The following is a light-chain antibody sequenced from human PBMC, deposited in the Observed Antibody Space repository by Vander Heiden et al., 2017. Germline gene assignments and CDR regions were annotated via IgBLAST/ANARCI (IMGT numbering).Light chain of an antibody. J-gene: IGLJ2*01. CDR3: HVWASSSDNVG. CDR1: NIGSRS. V-gene: IGLV3-21*02. CDR2: VDS. Sequence: SYVLPRPPSVSVSPGQTARITCGGNNIGSRSVHWSQQKQGPAHVLVVVVDSDRPSGITERFSCSNSGNNDTPTLTMVEAGDEADDDCHVWASSSDNVGFGGGTKLTVL.